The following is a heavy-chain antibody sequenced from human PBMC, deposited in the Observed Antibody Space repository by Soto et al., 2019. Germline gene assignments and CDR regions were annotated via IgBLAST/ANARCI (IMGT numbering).Heavy chain of an antibody. CDR3: ARASLFPAQAYYHYGIAV. Sequence: PGESLKISCKGSGYSFTSYWIGWVRQMPGKGLEWMGIIYPGDSDTRYSPSFQGQVTISADKSISTAYLQWSSLKASDTAMYYCARASLFPAQAYYHYGIAVCGQGSTVPGSS. D-gene: IGHD3-16*02. V-gene: IGHV5-51*01. CDR1: GYSFTSYW. CDR2: IYPGDSDT. J-gene: IGHJ6*02.